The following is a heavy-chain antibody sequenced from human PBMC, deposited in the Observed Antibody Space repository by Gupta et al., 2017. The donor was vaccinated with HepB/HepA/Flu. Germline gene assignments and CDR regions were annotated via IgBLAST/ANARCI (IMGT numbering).Heavy chain of an antibody. V-gene: IGHV4-59*01. CDR3: ARETTVTTWDWYFDL. Sequence: QVQLQESGPGLVKPSETLPLTCTVSGGSISSYYWSWIRQPPGKGLEWIGYIYYSGSTNYNPSLKSRVTISVDTSKNQSSLKLSSVTATDTAVYYCARETTVTTWDWYFDLWGRGTLVTVSS. CDR2: IYYSGST. J-gene: IGHJ2*01. CDR1: GGSISSYY. D-gene: IGHD4-17*01.